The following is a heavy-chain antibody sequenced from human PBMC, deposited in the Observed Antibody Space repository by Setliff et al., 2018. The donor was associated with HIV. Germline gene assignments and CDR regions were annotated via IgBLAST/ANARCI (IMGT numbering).Heavy chain of an antibody. J-gene: IGHJ6*02. Sequence: GESLKISCAASGFTFSSYAMSWVRQAPGKGPEWVSAISGNGGSSYYADSVKGRFTISRDNSKNTLYLQMNSLRAEDTALYYCAKVAPLPGTMDVWGQGTTVTVSS. CDR3: AKVAPLPGTMDV. D-gene: IGHD1-1*01. V-gene: IGHV3-23*01. CDR1: GFTFSSYA. CDR2: ISGNGGSS.